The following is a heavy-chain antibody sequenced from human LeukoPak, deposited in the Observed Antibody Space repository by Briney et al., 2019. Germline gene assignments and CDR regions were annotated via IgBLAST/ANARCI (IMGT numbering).Heavy chain of an antibody. V-gene: IGHV4-34*01. Sequence: SETLSLTCAVYGGSFSGYYWSWIRQPPGKGLEWIGEINHSGSTNYNPSLKSRVTISVDTSKNQFSLKLSSVTAADTAVYYCARHGDSYAVFDYWGQGTLVTVSS. J-gene: IGHJ4*02. D-gene: IGHD3-16*01. CDR1: GGSFSGYY. CDR3: ARHGDSYAVFDY. CDR2: INHSGST.